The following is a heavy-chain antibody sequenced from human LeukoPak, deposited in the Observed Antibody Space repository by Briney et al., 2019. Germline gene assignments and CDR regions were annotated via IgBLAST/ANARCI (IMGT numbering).Heavy chain of an antibody. J-gene: IGHJ3*02. CDR2: IWYDGSNK. Sequence: GGSLRLSCAASGLTFSGYDMHWVRQAPGKGLKWVAVIWYDGSNKYYADSVKGRFTISRDNSKNTLYLQMNSLRAEDTAVYYCARGNYYPDAFDIWGQGTMVTVSS. D-gene: IGHD1-26*01. CDR3: ARGNYYPDAFDI. CDR1: GLTFSGYD. V-gene: IGHV3-33*08.